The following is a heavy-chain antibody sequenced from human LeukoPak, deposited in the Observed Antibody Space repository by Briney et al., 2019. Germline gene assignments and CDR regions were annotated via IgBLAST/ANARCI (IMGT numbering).Heavy chain of an antibody. CDR2: INSDGSWT. CDR3: VSFYETY. Sequence: GGSLRLSCAASGNSWMHWVRQAPGKGLVWVSHINSDGSWTSYADSVKGRFTISKDNAKNTVYLQMNNLRAEDTAVYYCVSFYETYWGRGTLVTVSS. V-gene: IGHV3-74*01. D-gene: IGHD2-2*01. J-gene: IGHJ4*02. CDR1: GNSW.